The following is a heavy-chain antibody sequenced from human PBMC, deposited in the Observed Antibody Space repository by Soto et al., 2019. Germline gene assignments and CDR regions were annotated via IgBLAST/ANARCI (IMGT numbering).Heavy chain of an antibody. Sequence: EVQLVESGGGLVKPGGSLRLSCAASGFSFNNYGMNWVRQAPGKGLEWVSSISSSSSYISYADSVKGRFTISRDNAKNSVYLQMSSLRADDTAVYYCARSDCTSTSCYVVGFDPWGQGTLVTVSS. CDR1: GFSFNNYG. J-gene: IGHJ5*02. CDR2: ISSSSSYI. D-gene: IGHD2-2*01. CDR3: ARSDCTSTSCYVVGFDP. V-gene: IGHV3-21*01.